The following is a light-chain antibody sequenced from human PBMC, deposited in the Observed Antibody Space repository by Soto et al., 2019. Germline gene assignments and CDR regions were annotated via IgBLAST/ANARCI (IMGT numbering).Light chain of an antibody. J-gene: IGKJ1*01. Sequence: EIVLTQSPATLSLSPGVRATLSCRASQSVSTDLAWYEQKPGQAPRLLSYDASTRATGIPARFSGSGSGTEFTLTISGLQSEDFEVYYCQQYNNWPQTFGQGTKVDIK. CDR1: QSVSTD. CDR3: QQYNNWPQT. CDR2: DAS. V-gene: IGKV3-15*01.